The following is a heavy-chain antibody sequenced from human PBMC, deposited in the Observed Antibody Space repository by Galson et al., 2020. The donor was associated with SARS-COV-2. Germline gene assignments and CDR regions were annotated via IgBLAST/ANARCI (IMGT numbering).Heavy chain of an antibody. CDR1: GFTFSSYA. J-gene: IGHJ4*02. V-gene: IGHV3-30-3*01. Sequence: GGSLRLSCAASGFTFSSYAMHWVRQAPGKGLEWVAVISYDGSNKYYADSVKGRFTISRDNSKNTLYLQMNSLRAEDTAVYYCARDGVSSGVVVAARRFDYWGQGTLVTVSS. D-gene: IGHD2-15*01. CDR2: ISYDGSNK. CDR3: ARDGVSSGVVVAARRFDY.